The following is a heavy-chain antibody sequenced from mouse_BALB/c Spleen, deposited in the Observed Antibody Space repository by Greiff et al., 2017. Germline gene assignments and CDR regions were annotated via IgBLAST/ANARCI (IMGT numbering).Heavy chain of an antibody. CDR2: ISYSGST. D-gene: IGHD2-4*01. CDR1: GYSITSDYA. CDR3: ARSDYDYDDGGLGY. V-gene: IGHV3-2*02. J-gene: IGHJ2*01. Sequence: DVKLQESGPGLVKPSQSLSLTCTVTGYSITSDYAWNWIRQFPGNKLEWMGYISYSGSTSYNPSLKSRISITRDTSKNQFFLQLNSVTTEDTATYYCARSDYDYDDGGLGYWGQGTTLTVSS.